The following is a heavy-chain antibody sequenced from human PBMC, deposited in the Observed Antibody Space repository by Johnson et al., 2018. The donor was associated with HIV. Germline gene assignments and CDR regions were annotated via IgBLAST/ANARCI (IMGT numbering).Heavy chain of an antibody. D-gene: IGHD4-17*01. CDR3: AKTDPTVTQEPFDI. CDR2: VSWNGGGI. Sequence: VQLVESGGGLVQPGGSLRLSCAASGFTFDDYAMHWVRQAPGKGLEWVSGVSWNGGGIGYEDSVKGRFTISRDNAKTSLYLQMNSLRVNDTAVYYCAKTDPTVTQEPFDIWGQGTMVTVSS. J-gene: IGHJ3*02. CDR1: GFTFDDYA. V-gene: IGHV3-9*01.